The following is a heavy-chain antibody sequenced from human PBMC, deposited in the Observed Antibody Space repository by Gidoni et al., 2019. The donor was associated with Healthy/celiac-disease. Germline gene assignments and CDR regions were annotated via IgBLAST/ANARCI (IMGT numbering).Heavy chain of an antibody. D-gene: IGHD2-21*02. CDR2: ISGSGGST. CDR1: AFTSSRYA. V-gene: IGHV3-23*04. Sequence: EVQLVESGGGLVRPWASLSPSCAAAAFTSSRYAMRCVRQAPGKWLGWVSAISGSGGSTYYADSVKGRFTISRDNSKNTLYLQMNSLRAEDTAVYYCAKERAYCGGDCYSVYWYFDLWGRGTLVTVSS. J-gene: IGHJ2*01. CDR3: AKERAYCGGDCYSVYWYFDL.